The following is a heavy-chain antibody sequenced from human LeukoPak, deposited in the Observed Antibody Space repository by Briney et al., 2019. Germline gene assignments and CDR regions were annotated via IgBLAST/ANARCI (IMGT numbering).Heavy chain of an antibody. V-gene: IGHV4-39*01. CDR3: ARRAIPYSSSWYTGAFDP. Sequence: PSGALSLTRTVSVDSLIIGSSYYWASIRQPPGKGLAWMGTFYYSGSTNYNQTLTVRATVSVDTSKNQSSLKVRSVSAAATAVYYCARRAIPYSSSWYTGAFDPWGQGTLVTVSS. D-gene: IGHD6-13*01. CDR1: VDSLIIGSSYY. J-gene: IGHJ5*02. CDR2: FYYSGST.